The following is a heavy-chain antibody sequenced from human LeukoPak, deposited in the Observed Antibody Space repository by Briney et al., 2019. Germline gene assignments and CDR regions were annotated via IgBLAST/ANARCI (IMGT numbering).Heavy chain of an antibody. D-gene: IGHD4-17*01. CDR2: IYYSGST. J-gene: IGHJ3*02. Sequence: ASETLSLTCTVSGGSISSSSYYWGWIRQPPGKGLEWIGSIYYSGSTYYNPSLKSRVTISVDTSKNQFSLKLSSVTAADTAVYYCARGYDYGDYDDAFDIWGQGTMVTVSS. CDR1: GGSISSSSYY. V-gene: IGHV4-39*07. CDR3: ARGYDYGDYDDAFDI.